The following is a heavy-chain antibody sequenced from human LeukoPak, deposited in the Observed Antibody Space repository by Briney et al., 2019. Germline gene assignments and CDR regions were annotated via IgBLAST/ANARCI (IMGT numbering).Heavy chain of an antibody. D-gene: IGHD6-19*01. Sequence: ASVKVSCKASGYSFKTDGVSWVRQAPGQGLEWMGWISAYNGDTKFPQRLQDRVTMTIDKSTSTAYLDLRSLRSDDTAVYYCARAPQYINGWPWVHDSWGQGTLVTVSS. J-gene: IGHJ4*02. CDR1: GYSFKTDG. CDR3: ARAPQYINGWPWVHDS. CDR2: ISAYNGDT. V-gene: IGHV1-18*01.